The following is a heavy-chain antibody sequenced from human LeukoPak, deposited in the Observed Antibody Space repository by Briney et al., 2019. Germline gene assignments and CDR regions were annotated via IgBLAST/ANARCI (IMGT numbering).Heavy chain of an antibody. CDR1: GFTFNTYS. CDR3: ARDFGSCYDY. J-gene: IGHJ4*02. V-gene: IGHV3-21*01. CDR2: IDSSGGYM. Sequence: GGSLRLSCEASGFTFNTYSMNWARQAPGKGLEWVSSIDSSGGYMFYADSVKGRFIIPRDNAKNSLYLQMNSLRAEDTAVYYCARDFGSCYDYWGQGTLVTVSS. D-gene: IGHD2-15*01.